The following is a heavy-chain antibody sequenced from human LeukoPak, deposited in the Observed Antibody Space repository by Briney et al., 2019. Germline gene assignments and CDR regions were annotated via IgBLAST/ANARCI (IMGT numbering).Heavy chain of an antibody. Sequence: ETLSLTCTVSGGSISSYYWSWVRQAPGKGLEWVANINQDGNQRYYGDSVKGRFTISRDNAKNSLFLQMSSLRVEDTAVYYCAGNWIYWGQGALVTVSS. D-gene: IGHD1-20*01. J-gene: IGHJ4*02. CDR1: GGSISSYY. V-gene: IGHV3-7*01. CDR2: INQDGNQR. CDR3: AGNWIY.